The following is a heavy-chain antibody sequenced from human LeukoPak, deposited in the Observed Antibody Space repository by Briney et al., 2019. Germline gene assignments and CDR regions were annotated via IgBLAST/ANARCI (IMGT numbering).Heavy chain of an antibody. CDR2: INHSGST. CDR1: GGSFSGYY. Sequence: SETLSLTCAVYGGSFSGYYWSWIRQPPGKGLEWIGEINHSGSTNYNPSLKSRVTISVDTSKNQFSLKLSSVTAADTAVYYCARGLPVDTAMVTVSSGWYGVWEFDYWGQGTLVTVSS. CDR3: ARGLPVDTAMVTVSSGWYGVWEFDY. J-gene: IGHJ4*02. D-gene: IGHD5-18*01. V-gene: IGHV4-34*01.